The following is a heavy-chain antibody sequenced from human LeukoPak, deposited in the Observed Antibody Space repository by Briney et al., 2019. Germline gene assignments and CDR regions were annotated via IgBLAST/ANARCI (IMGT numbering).Heavy chain of an antibody. D-gene: IGHD3-22*01. J-gene: IGHJ5*02. CDR1: GGSISSYY. Sequence: SETLSLTCTVSGGSISSYYWSWIRQPPGKGLEWIGYIYYSGSTNYNPSPKSRVIISVETSKNQFSLKLSSVTAADTTVYYCARDTYYYDSSGYSRYDWFDPWGQGTLVTVSS. CDR3: ARDTYYYDSSGYSRYDWFDP. V-gene: IGHV4-59*01. CDR2: IYYSGST.